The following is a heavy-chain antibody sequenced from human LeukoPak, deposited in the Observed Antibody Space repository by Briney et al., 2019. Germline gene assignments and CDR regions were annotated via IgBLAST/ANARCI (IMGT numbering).Heavy chain of an antibody. Sequence: ASVKVSCKASGYTFTSYDINWVRQATGQGLEWMGWMNPNSGNTGYAQKFQGRVTMTRNTSISTAYMELSSLRSEDTAVYYCARPGMVRGVITFKYYYGMDVRGQGTTVTVSS. V-gene: IGHV1-8*01. CDR1: GYTFTSYD. J-gene: IGHJ6*02. D-gene: IGHD3-10*01. CDR2: MNPNSGNT. CDR3: ARPGMVRGVITFKYYYGMDV.